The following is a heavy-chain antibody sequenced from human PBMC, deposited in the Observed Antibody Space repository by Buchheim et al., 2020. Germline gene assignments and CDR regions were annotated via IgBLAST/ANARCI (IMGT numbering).Heavy chain of an antibody. Sequence: QVQLVESGGGVVQPGRSLRLSCAASGFTFSSYGMHWVRQAPGKGLEWVAVISYDGSNKYYADSVKGRFTISRDNSKNTLYLQMNSLRAEDTAVYYCAKDPLDFSSFAPTVEYYFDYWGQGTL. V-gene: IGHV3-30*18. D-gene: IGHD4-11*01. CDR3: AKDPLDFSSFAPTVEYYFDY. CDR1: GFTFSSYG. CDR2: ISYDGSNK. J-gene: IGHJ4*02.